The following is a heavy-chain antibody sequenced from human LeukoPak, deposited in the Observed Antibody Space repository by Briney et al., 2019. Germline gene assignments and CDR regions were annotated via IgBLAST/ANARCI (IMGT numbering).Heavy chain of an antibody. D-gene: IGHD3-9*01. V-gene: IGHV3-23*01. Sequence: GGSLRLSCAASGFTFSSYAMSWVRQAPGKGLEWVSAISGSGGSTYYADSVKGRFTISRDNSKNTLYLQMNSLRAEDTAVYYCAKAPSGHLLRYFDGLPHWGQGTLVTVSS. J-gene: IGHJ4*02. CDR3: AKAPSGHLLRYFDGLPH. CDR2: ISGSGGST. CDR1: GFTFSSYA.